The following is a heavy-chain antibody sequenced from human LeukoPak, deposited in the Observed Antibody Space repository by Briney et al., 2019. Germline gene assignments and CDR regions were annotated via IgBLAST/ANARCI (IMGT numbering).Heavy chain of an antibody. Sequence: SETLSLTCSVSADSFSSHYWTWIRQAPGKGLEWIGYISSIGSTNYNPSLKSRVTISVDTSEKQFSLKMTSVTAADTAVYYCARDPTTVTKGFDIWGQGTMITVSS. D-gene: IGHD4-17*01. CDR1: ADSFSSHY. J-gene: IGHJ3*02. V-gene: IGHV4-59*11. CDR2: ISSIGST. CDR3: ARDPTTVTKGFDI.